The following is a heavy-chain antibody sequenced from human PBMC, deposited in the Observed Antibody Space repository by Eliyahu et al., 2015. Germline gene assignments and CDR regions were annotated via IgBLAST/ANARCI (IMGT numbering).Heavy chain of an antibody. Sequence: QVQLQESGPGLVKPSQTLSLTCTVSGGSISSGGYYWSWTRQHPGKGLEWIGYIHYSGSTXYNPSLKSRVTISVDTSKNQFSLKLSSVTAADTAVYYCARATTVTTLYYYGMDVWGQGTTVTVSS. J-gene: IGHJ6*02. D-gene: IGHD4-17*01. V-gene: IGHV4-31*03. CDR2: IHYSGST. CDR3: ARATTVTTLYYYGMDV. CDR1: GGSISSGGYY.